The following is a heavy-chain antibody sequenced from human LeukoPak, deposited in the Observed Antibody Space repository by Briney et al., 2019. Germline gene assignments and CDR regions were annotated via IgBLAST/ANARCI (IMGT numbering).Heavy chain of an antibody. CDR1: GGSISSGRYY. Sequence: SQTLSLTCTGSGGSISSGRYYWSWMPRPAGKGLEWLGRIYTSGSTNYNPSLKNRVTISVDTSKNQFSLKLSSVTAADTAVYYCAREGAIVVVPAGWFDPWGQGTLVTVSS. V-gene: IGHV4-61*02. D-gene: IGHD2-2*01. CDR2: IYTSGST. CDR3: AREGAIVVVPAGWFDP. J-gene: IGHJ5*02.